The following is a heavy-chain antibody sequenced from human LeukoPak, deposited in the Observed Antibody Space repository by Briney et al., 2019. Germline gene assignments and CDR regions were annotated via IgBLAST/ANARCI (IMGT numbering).Heavy chain of an antibody. J-gene: IGHJ4*02. D-gene: IGHD2-8*02. Sequence: ASVKVSCKASGYTFTDYYIHWVRQAPGQGLEWMGWINPNSGGTNYAHKFQGRVTMTSDTSISTVYMDLSSPNSDDTAVYYCARDVGSLVVDYWGQGTLVTVSS. CDR1: GYTFTDYY. CDR2: INPNSGGT. CDR3: ARDVGSLVVDY. V-gene: IGHV1-2*07.